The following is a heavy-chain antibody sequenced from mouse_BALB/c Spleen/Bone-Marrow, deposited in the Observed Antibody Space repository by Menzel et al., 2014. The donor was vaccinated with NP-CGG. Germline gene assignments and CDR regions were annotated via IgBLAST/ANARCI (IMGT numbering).Heavy chain of an antibody. CDR3: ASITTVVVPFDY. V-gene: IGHV3-1*02. J-gene: IGHJ2*01. CDR1: GYSITSGYS. CDR2: IHYSGST. D-gene: IGHD1-1*01. Sequence: EVQLQLSGPDLAKPSQSLSLTCTVTGYSITSGYSWHWIRQFPGNKLEWMGYIHYSGSTNYNPSLKSRISITRDTSKNQFFLQLNSVTTEDTATYYCASITTVVVPFDYWGQGTTLTVSS.